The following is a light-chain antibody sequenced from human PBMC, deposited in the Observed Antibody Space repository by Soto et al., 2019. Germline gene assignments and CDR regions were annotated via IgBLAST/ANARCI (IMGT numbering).Light chain of an antibody. CDR2: GAS. J-gene: IGKJ2*01. V-gene: IGKV3-20*01. Sequence: EIVLTQSPGTLSLSPGERATLSCRASQSVSSSYLAWYQQKPGQAPRLLIYGASSRATGIPDRFSGSGSGTDFTLTISRLEPEDFAVYYCQQYGGSLPYTFGQGTNLEIK. CDR3: QQYGGSLPYT. CDR1: QSVSSSY.